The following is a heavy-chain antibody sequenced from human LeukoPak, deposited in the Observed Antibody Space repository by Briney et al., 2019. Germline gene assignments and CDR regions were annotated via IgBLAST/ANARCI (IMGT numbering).Heavy chain of an antibody. Sequence: GGSLRLSCTASGFTFSIYNMNWVRQAPGKGLEWVSYISSSSSSIYYADSVKGRFTISRDNAKNSLYLQMNSLRAEDTAVYYCARPYYYDSSGYYIDYWGQGTLVTVSS. CDR3: ARPYYYDSSGYYIDY. V-gene: IGHV3-48*01. J-gene: IGHJ4*02. D-gene: IGHD3-22*01. CDR1: GFTFSIYN. CDR2: ISSSSSSI.